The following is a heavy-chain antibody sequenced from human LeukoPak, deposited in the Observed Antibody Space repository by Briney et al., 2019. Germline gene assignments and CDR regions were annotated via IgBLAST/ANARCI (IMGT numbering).Heavy chain of an antibody. CDR1: GFTFSSYW. D-gene: IGHD5-18*01. J-gene: IGHJ4*02. CDR2: INSDGSST. Sequence: GGSLRLSCAASGFTFSSYWMHWVRQAPGKGLVWVSRINSDGSSTSYADSVKGRFTISRDNAKNTLYLQMNSLRAEDTAVYYCARERGYSYGYYFDYWGQGTLVTVSS. CDR3: ARERGYSYGYYFDY. V-gene: IGHV3-74*01.